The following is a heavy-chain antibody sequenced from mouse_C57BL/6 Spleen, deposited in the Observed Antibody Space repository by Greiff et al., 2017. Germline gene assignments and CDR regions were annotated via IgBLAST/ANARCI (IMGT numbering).Heavy chain of an antibody. CDR2: FHPYNDDT. J-gene: IGHJ3*01. CDR3: ARPDYDYGGGFAY. CDR1: GYTFTTYP. Sequence: VMLVESGAELVKPGASVKMSCKASGYTFTTYPIEWMKQNHGKSLEWIGNFHPYNDDTKYNEKFKGKATLTVEKSSSTVYLELSRLTSDDSAVYYCARPDYDYGGGFAYWGQGTLVTVSA. D-gene: IGHD2-4*01. V-gene: IGHV1-47*01.